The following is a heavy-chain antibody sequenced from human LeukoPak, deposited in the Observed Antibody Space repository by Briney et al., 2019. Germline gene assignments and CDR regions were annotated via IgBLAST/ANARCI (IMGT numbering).Heavy chain of an antibody. CDR1: GGSISGSSYY. J-gene: IGHJ5*02. CDR2: IYYSGST. D-gene: IGHD4-17*01. CDR3: ARDQIELVLGMLRYNWFDP. V-gene: IGHV4-39*07. Sequence: PSETLSLTCTVSGGSISGSSYYWGWIRQPPGKGLEWIGSIYYSGSTYYNPSLKSRVTISVDTSKNQFSLKLSSVTAADTAVYYCARDQIELVLGMLRYNWFDPWGQGTLVTVSS.